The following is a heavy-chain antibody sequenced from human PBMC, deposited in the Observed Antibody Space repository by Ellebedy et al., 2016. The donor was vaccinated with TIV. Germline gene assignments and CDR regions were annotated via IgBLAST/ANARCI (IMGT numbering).Heavy chain of an antibody. J-gene: IGHJ6*02. Sequence: MPSETLSLTCTVSGASVSTSYWSWIRQAPGRGLEWIGYIYDMGGIGSTNYIPSLKSRVIIAGDTSKNPLSLSLTSLTAADTAVYYCARGVMGYYSYGMDVWGQGTTVTVSS. V-gene: IGHV4-59*02. CDR1: GASVSTSY. CDR2: IYDMGGIGST. CDR3: ARGVMGYYSYGMDV. D-gene: IGHD2-21*01.